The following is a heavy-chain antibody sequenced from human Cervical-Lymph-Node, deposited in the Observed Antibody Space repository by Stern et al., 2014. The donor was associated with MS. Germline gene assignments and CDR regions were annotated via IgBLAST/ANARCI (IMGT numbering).Heavy chain of an antibody. V-gene: IGHV1-69*09. CDR2: IIPILGIA. D-gene: IGHD2-15*01. Sequence: QVQLVESGAEVKKPGSSVKVSCKASGGTFSSYAISWVRQAPGQGLEWMGRIIPILGIANYAQKFQGRVTITADKSTSTAYMELSSLRSEDTAVYYCARAYCSGGSCYSLLLTNWFDPWGQGTLVTVSS. J-gene: IGHJ5*02. CDR1: GGTFSSYA. CDR3: ARAYCSGGSCYSLLLTNWFDP.